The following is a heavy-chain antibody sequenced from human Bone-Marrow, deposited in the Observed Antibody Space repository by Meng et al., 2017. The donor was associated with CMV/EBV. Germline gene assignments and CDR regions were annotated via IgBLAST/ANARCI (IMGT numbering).Heavy chain of an antibody. J-gene: IGHJ4*02. D-gene: IGHD3-22*01. CDR1: GLRGRNNY. Sequence: AASGLRGRNNYLSWVRQAPGKGLEWVSVIYSGGVKYYADSVKGRFTISRDESNNTMYLQMHSLRGEDTAVYYCARTGFDSSGYHFDHWGQGTLVTVSS. CDR3: ARTGFDSSGYHFDH. V-gene: IGHV3-53*01. CDR2: IYSGGVK.